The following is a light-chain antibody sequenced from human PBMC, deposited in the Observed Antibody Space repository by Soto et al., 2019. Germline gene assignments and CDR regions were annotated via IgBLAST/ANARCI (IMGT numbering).Light chain of an antibody. CDR3: QQYDNLPLT. J-gene: IGKJ4*01. Sequence: DIQMTQSPSSLSASVGDRVTITCQASQDISNYLNWYRQKPGKAPKLLIYDASNLETGVPSRFSGSGSGTDFTFTISSLQPEDIATYYCQQYDNLPLTVGGGTKVDIK. V-gene: IGKV1-33*01. CDR1: QDISNY. CDR2: DAS.